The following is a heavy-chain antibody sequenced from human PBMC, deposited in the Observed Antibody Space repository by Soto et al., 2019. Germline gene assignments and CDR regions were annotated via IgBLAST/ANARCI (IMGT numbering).Heavy chain of an antibody. V-gene: IGHV3-21*01. CDR2: ISSSSSYI. CDR3: ARVLDPKGLLRYFDWLFDY. CDR1: GFTFSSYS. J-gene: IGHJ4*02. Sequence: PGGSLRLSCAAPGFTFSSYSMNWVRQAPGKGLEWVSSISSSSSYIYYADSVKGRFTISRDNAKNSLYLQMNSLRAEDTAVYYCARVLDPKGLLRYFDWLFDYWGQGTLVTVSS. D-gene: IGHD3-9*01.